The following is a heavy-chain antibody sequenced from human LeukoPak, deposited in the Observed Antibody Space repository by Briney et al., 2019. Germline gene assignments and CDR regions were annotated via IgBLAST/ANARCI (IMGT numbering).Heavy chain of an antibody. D-gene: IGHD3-10*01. CDR2: IIPILGIA. J-gene: IGHJ4*02. CDR3: ARESPPPHQLLWFGELER. CDR1: GGTFSSYA. V-gene: IGHV1-69*04. Sequence: EASVKVSCKASGGTFSSYAISWVRQAPGQGLEWMGRIIPILGIANYAQKFQGRVTITADKSTSTAYMELSSLRSEDTAVYYWARESPPPHQLLWFGELERGDQGTLVTVSS.